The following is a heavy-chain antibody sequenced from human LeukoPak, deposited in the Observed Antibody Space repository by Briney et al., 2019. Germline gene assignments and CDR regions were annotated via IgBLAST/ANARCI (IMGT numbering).Heavy chain of an antibody. J-gene: IGHJ3*02. CDR3: ARARAYSGSYFDAFDI. CDR1: AFTFSSYS. Sequence: PEGSLRLSCAASAFTFSSYSMNWVRQAPGKGLEWVSSISSSSGYIYYADSVKGRFSISRDNAENSLYLQMDSLRVEDTAIYYCARARAYSGSYFDAFDIWGQGTTVTVSS. V-gene: IGHV3-21*01. D-gene: IGHD1-26*01. CDR2: ISSSSGYI.